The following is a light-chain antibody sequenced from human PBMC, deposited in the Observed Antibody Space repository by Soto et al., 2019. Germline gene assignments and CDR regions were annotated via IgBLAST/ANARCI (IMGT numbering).Light chain of an antibody. CDR3: QEYNSAPRT. V-gene: IGKV1-27*01. J-gene: IGKJ3*01. CDR2: AAS. Sequence: DIQMTQSPSSLSASVGDRVTITCRASQDINNYLAWYQQKPGKVPQLLIYAASTLPAGVPSRFSCSGSGTDFTLTISSLQTEDVATYYCQEYNSAPRTFGRGTKVDIK. CDR1: QDINNY.